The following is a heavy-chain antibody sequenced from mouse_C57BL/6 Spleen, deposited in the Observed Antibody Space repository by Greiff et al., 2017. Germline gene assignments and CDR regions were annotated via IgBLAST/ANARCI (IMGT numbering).Heavy chain of an antibody. D-gene: IGHD1-1*02. J-gene: IGHJ4*01. CDR2: IYPGSGST. CDR1: GYTFTSYW. CDR3: ARRDYGHYYAMDY. Sequence: QVQLQQPGAELVKPGASVKMSCKASGYTFTSYWLTWVKQRPGQGLEWIGDIYPGSGSTNYNEKFKSKATLTVDTSSSTAYMQLSSLTSEDSAVYYCARRDYGHYYAMDYWGQGTSVTVSS. V-gene: IGHV1-55*01.